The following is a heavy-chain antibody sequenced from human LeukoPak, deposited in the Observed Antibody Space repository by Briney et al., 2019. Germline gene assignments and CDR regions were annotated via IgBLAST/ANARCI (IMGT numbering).Heavy chain of an antibody. Sequence: GGSLRLSCAASGFTFSDYYMSWVRQPPGKGLEWVSTISSSGGSTFYAESVKGRFTISRDNNENTLYLQMNSLRVEDTAVYYCARAAQVTGRPNLGGHFDYWGQGTLVTVSS. CDR1: GFTFSDYY. J-gene: IGHJ4*02. V-gene: IGHV3-23*01. CDR2: ISSSGGST. CDR3: ARAAQVTGRPNLGGHFDY. D-gene: IGHD6-6*01.